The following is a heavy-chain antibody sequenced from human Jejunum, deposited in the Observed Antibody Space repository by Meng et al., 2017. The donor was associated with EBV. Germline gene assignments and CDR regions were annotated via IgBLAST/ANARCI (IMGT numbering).Heavy chain of an antibody. CDR2: INPYTGGT. J-gene: IGHJ4*02. CDR3: ARDGYSSGWYY. D-gene: IGHD6-13*01. CDR1: EETFTGYYY. Sequence: QVQLVHPGAEVKKPGASVNVSCKASEETFTGYYYMHWVRQAPGQGLEWMGRINPYTGGTNYAQKFQGRVTMTRDTSNNTTYMEVNSLRSDDTAVYFCARDGYSSGWYYWGQGTLVTVSS. V-gene: IGHV1-2*06.